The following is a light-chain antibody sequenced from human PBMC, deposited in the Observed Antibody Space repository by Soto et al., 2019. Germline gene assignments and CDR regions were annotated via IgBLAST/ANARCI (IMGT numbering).Light chain of an antibody. J-gene: IGKJ1*01. CDR1: QGVSYW. V-gene: IGKV1-5*01. CDR3: QQYNSWWT. Sequence: DIQMTQSPSTLSASVGDRVTITCRASQGVSYWLAWYQQKPGKAPKLLIHDRSSLASGVPRRFSGSGSGTEFTLTISSLQPDDAATYYCQQYNSWWTFGQGTKV. CDR2: DRS.